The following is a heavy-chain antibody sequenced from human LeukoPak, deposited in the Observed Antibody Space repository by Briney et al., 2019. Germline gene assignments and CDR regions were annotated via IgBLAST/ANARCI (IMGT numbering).Heavy chain of an antibody. CDR3: TRGYQLPGFDY. CDR1: GRSISSYY. V-gene: IGHV4-59*01. D-gene: IGHD2-2*01. Sequence: SETLSLTCTDSGRSISSYYWSWIRQPPGKGLEWIGYIYYSGSTNYNPSLKSRVTISVDTSKNQFSLKLSSVTAADTAVYYCTRGYQLPGFDYWGQGTLVTVSS. J-gene: IGHJ4*02. CDR2: IYYSGST.